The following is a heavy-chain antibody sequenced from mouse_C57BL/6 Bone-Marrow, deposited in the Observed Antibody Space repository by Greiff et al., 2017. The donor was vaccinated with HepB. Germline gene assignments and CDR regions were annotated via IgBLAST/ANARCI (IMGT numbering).Heavy chain of an antibody. V-gene: IGHV5-4*01. Sequence: EVHLVESGGGLVKPGGSLKLSCAASGFTFSSYAMSWVRQTPEKRLEWVATISDGGSYTYYPDNVKGRFTISRDNAKNNLYLQMSHLKSEDTAMYYCARDRYDRYFDYWGQGTTLTVSS. CDR2: ISDGGSYT. D-gene: IGHD2-14*01. CDR1: GFTFSSYA. J-gene: IGHJ2*01. CDR3: ARDRYDRYFDY.